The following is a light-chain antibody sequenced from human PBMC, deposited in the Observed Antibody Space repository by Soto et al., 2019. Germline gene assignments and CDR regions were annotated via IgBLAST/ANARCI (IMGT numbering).Light chain of an antibody. CDR3: QQRSNWIT. CDR1: QSVSTN. V-gene: IGKV3-11*01. J-gene: IGKJ5*01. CDR2: NAL. Sequence: EIVMTQSPATLSVSPGERATLSCRASQSVSTNLAWYQQKPGQAPRLLISNALTRATGIPARFSGSGSGTDFTLTISSLEPEDFAVYYCQQRSNWITFGQGTRLEIK.